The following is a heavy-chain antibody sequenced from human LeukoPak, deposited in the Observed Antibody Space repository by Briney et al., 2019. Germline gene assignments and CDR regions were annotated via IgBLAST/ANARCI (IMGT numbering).Heavy chain of an antibody. Sequence: SVKVSCKAAGGTFSSYAISWVRQAPGQGLEWMGGIIPIFGTANYAQKFQGRVTITTGESTSTAYMELSSLRSEDTAVYYCARGFRLGYCSSTSCGDAFDIWGQGTMVTVSS. D-gene: IGHD2-2*01. J-gene: IGHJ3*02. CDR1: GGTFSSYA. CDR2: IIPIFGTA. V-gene: IGHV1-69*05. CDR3: ARGFRLGYCSSTSCGDAFDI.